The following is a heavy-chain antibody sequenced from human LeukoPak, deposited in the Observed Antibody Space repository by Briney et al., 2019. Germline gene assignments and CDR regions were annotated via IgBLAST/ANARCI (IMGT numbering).Heavy chain of an antibody. CDR2: IKQDGSEQ. CDR1: GFTFNSYW. V-gene: IGHV3-7*01. D-gene: IGHD2-15*01. J-gene: IGHJ4*02. Sequence: AGGCLRLSCAASGFTFNSYWMSWVRQAPGKGLEWVANIKQDGSEQYYVDSVKGRFTISRDNAKNSLYLQMNSLRAGDTAVYYCARGSQCSGGSCYNTYDNWGQGTLVTVSS. CDR3: ARGSQCSGGSCYNTYDN.